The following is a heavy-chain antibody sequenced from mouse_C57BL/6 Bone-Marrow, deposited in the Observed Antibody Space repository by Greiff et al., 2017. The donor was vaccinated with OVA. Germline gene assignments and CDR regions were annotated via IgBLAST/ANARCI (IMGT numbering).Heavy chain of an antibody. D-gene: IGHD2-3*01. Sequence: VHLVESGAELVKPGASVKLSCKASGYTFTEYTIHWVKQRSGQGLEWIGWFYPGSGSIKYNEKFKDKATLTADKSSSTVYMELSRLTSEDSAVYFCARHEGYDGFPPWFAYWGQGTLVTVSA. J-gene: IGHJ3*01. CDR3: ARHEGYDGFPPWFAY. V-gene: IGHV1-62-2*01. CDR1: GYTFTEYT. CDR2: FYPGSGSI.